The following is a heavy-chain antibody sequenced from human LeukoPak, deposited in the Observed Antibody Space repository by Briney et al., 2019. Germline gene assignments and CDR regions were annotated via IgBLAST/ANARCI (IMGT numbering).Heavy chain of an antibody. Sequence: SETLSLTCTVSGGSISSGGYYWSWIRQHPGKGVEWIGYIYYSGSTYYNPSLKSRVTISVDTSKNQFSLKLSSVTAADTAVYYCAREEGNAGYYDYWGQGTLVTVSS. D-gene: IGHD3-9*01. J-gene: IGHJ4*02. CDR1: GGSISSGGYY. CDR2: IYYSGST. V-gene: IGHV4-31*03. CDR3: AREEGNAGYYDY.